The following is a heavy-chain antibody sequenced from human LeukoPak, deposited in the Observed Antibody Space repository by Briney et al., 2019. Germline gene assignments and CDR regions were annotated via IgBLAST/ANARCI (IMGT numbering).Heavy chain of an antibody. Sequence: GGSLRLSCAASGIAFRRNWMSWIRQTPGKGLEWVANIHPDSSDKFYVDSMEGRFTISRDNTKNSLYLQIDNARLDDTGLYYCTRLPRETAGDYWGQGVPVIVSS. D-gene: IGHD1-14*01. J-gene: IGHJ4*02. CDR2: IHPDSSDK. CDR3: TRLPRETAGDY. V-gene: IGHV3-7*03. CDR1: GIAFRRNW.